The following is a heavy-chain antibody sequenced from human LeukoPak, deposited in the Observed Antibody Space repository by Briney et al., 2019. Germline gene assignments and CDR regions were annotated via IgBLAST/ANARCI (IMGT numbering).Heavy chain of an antibody. CDR1: GFTFSSSW. CDR3: AKDRLRFSY. V-gene: IGHV3-7*03. Sequence: GGSLRLSCAASGFTFSSSWMSWVRQGPGKGLEWVANIKEDGSEKYYVDSVKGRFTISRDNAKNSLSLQMSSLRAEDTAVYYCAKDRLRFSYWGQGTLVTVSS. J-gene: IGHJ4*02. CDR2: IKEDGSEK. D-gene: IGHD3-16*01.